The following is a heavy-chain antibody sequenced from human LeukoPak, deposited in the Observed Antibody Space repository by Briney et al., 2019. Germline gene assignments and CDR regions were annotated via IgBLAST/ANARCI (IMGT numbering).Heavy chain of an antibody. CDR1: GFTFSSYA. Sequence: GGSLRLSCAASGFTFSSYAMHWVRQAPDKGLEWVAVISYDGSNKYYADSVKGRFTISRDNSKNTLYLQMNSLRAEDTAVYYCARGRVFAQQLVPLDYWGQGTLVTVSS. V-gene: IGHV3-30*04. CDR3: ARGRVFAQQLVPLDY. D-gene: IGHD6-13*01. J-gene: IGHJ4*02. CDR2: ISYDGSNK.